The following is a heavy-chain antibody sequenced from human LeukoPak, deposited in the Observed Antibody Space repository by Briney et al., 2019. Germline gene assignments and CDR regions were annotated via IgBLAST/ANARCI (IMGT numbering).Heavy chain of an antibody. CDR1: GGSISSYY. D-gene: IGHD6-19*01. J-gene: IGHJ5*02. CDR3: ARDIGSSAWSGGFDP. Sequence: SETLSLTCTVSGGSISSYYWSWIRQPPGKGLQWIGYIYYSGSTNYNPSLKNRVTITVDTSKNQVSLKLSSVTAADTAVYYCARDIGSSAWSGGFDPWGQGTLVTVSS. V-gene: IGHV4-59*01. CDR2: IYYSGST.